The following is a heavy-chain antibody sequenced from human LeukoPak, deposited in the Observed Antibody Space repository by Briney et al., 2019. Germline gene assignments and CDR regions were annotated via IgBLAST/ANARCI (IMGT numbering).Heavy chain of an antibody. Sequence: SGGSLRLSCAASGFSFRSNGMHWVRQAPGKGLEWVAFISYDGSDKYYADSVKGRFTISRDNSKNTLDLQMNSLRPEDMAVYYCAKDLVGLTGYWGQGTLVTVS. CDR3: AKDLVGLTGY. CDR1: GFSFRSNG. V-gene: IGHV3-30*02. CDR2: ISYDGSDK. D-gene: IGHD2-8*02. J-gene: IGHJ4*02.